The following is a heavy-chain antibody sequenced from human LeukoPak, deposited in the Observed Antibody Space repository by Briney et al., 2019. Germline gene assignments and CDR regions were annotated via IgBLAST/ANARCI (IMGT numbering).Heavy chain of an antibody. D-gene: IGHD1-26*01. CDR1: GFTFSSYA. J-gene: IGHJ4*02. Sequence: GSLSLSCAASGFTFSSYAMSWVRQAPGQGLEWVSAISGSGGSTYYADSVKGRFTISRDNSKNTLYLQMNSLRAEDTAVYYCAKGGIVGATTGGDIDYWGQGTLVTVSS. CDR3: AKGGIVGATTGGDIDY. V-gene: IGHV3-23*01. CDR2: ISGSGGST.